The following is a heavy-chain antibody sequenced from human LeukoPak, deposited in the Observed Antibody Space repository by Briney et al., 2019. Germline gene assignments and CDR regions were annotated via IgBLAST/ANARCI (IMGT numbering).Heavy chain of an antibody. CDR2: MNPNSGNT. J-gene: IGHJ4*02. CDR1: GYTFTSYD. CDR3: ARGGYYYDSSGYYVDY. D-gene: IGHD3-22*01. V-gene: IGHV1-8*01. Sequence: GASVKVSCKASGYTFTSYDINWVRQATGQGLEWMGWMNPNSGNTGYAQRFQGRVTMTRDTSISTAYMELSSLRSEDTAVYYCARGGYYYDSSGYYVDYWGQGTLVTVSS.